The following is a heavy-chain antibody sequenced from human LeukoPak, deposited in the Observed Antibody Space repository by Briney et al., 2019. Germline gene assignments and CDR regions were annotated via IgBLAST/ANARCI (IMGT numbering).Heavy chain of an antibody. D-gene: IGHD3-22*01. CDR1: GFTFSTYW. Sequence: GGSLRLSCVASGFTFSTYWMSWVRQAPGKGLEWVAIIKQDGSEKYYVDSVKGRFTISRDNAKNSLYLQMNSLRAEDTAVYYCARQDYYDSSGKNDYWGQGTLVTVSS. CDR2: IKQDGSEK. J-gene: IGHJ4*02. CDR3: ARQDYYDSSGKNDY. V-gene: IGHV3-7*01.